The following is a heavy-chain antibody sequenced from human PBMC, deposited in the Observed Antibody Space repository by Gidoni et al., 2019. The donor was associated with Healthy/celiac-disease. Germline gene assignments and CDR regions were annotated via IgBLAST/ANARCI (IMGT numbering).Heavy chain of an antibody. J-gene: IGHJ6*02. CDR1: GGTFRSYA. CDR3: ARGKRDIVVVPAAYYYYYGMDV. D-gene: IGHD2-2*01. CDR2: IIPIFGTA. V-gene: IGHV1-69*01. Sequence: QVQLVQSGAEVKKPGSSVKVSCKASGGTFRSYAISWVRQAPGQGLEWMGGIIPIFGTANYAQKFQGRVTITADESTSTAYMELSSLRSEDTAVYYCARGKRDIVVVPAAYYYYYGMDVWGQGTTVTVSS.